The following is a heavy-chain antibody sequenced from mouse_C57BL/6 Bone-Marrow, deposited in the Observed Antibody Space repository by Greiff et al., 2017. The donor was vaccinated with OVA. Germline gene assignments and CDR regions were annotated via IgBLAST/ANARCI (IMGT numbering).Heavy chain of an antibody. D-gene: IGHD1-1*01. CDR2: INPNYGTT. CDR1: GYSFTDYN. Sequence: VQLQQSGPELVKPGASVKISCKASGYSFTDYNMNWVKQSNGKSLEWIGIINPNYGTTSYNQKFKGKATFTVDQSSSTAYMQRNSLTSEDSAFYYCAFYYGSSYRYFDVWGTGTTVTVSS. V-gene: IGHV1-39*01. CDR3: AFYYGSSYRYFDV. J-gene: IGHJ1*03.